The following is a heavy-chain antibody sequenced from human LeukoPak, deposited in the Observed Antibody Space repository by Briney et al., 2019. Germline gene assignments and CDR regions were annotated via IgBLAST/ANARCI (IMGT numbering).Heavy chain of an antibody. Sequence: GGSLRLSCVASGFPFSSYWMAWVRQAPGKGLEWVANIKQDGSEKSYVDSVKGRFTISRDNAKNSLYLQMNSLRAEDTAIYYCTRVGYIDEGIDYWGQGTLVTVSS. CDR2: IKQDGSEK. CDR1: GFPFSSYW. J-gene: IGHJ4*02. CDR3: TRVGYIDEGIDY. D-gene: IGHD5-24*01. V-gene: IGHV3-7*04.